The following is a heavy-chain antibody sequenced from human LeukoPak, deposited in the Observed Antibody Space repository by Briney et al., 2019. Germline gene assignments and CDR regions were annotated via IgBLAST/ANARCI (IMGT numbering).Heavy chain of an antibody. J-gene: IGHJ4*02. CDR2: ISAYNGNT. CDR1: GYTFTSYG. Sequence: ASVKVSCKASGYTFTSYGISWVRQAPGQGLEWMGWISAYNGNTNYAQKLQGRVTMTTDTSTSTAYMELRSLRSDDTAVYYCARDSQAPVTMARGVTLFDYWGQGTLVTVSS. V-gene: IGHV1-18*01. CDR3: ARDSQAPVTMARGVTLFDY. D-gene: IGHD3-10*01.